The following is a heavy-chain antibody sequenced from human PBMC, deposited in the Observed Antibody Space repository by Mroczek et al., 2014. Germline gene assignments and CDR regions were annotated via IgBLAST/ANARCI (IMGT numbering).Heavy chain of an antibody. CDR1: GGSISSGSYY. J-gene: IGHJ6*03. CDR3: ARLPPPPLDDGYNRPNGPNAYYYYMDV. CDR2: IYTSGST. Sequence: QVQLQESGPGLVKPSQTLSLTCTVSGGSISSGSYYWSWIRQPAGKGLEWIGRIYTSGSTNYNPSLKSRVTMSVDTSKNQFSLKLSSVTAADTAVYYCARLPPPPLDDGYNRPNGPNAYYYYMDVWGKGTTVT. D-gene: IGHD5-24*01. V-gene: IGHV4-61*02.